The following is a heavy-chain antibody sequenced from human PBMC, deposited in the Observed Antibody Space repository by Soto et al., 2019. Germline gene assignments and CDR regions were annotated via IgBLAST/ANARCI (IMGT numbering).Heavy chain of an antibody. CDR3: ARALYGDYAEFDY. CDR1: GFTFSSYA. Sequence: PGGSLRLSCAASGFTFSSYAMSWVRQAPGKGLEWVSSISSSSSSTYYADSVKGRFTISRDNAKNSLYLQMNSLRAEDTAVYYCARALYGDYAEFDYWGQGTLVTVS. D-gene: IGHD4-17*01. J-gene: IGHJ4*02. CDR2: ISSSSSST. V-gene: IGHV3-21*01.